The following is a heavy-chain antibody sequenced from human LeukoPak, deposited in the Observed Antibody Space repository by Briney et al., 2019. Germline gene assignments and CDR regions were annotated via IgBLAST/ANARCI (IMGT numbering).Heavy chain of an antibody. Sequence: PGGSLRLSCAASGFTFSSYSMNWVRQAPGKGLEWVSSISSSSSYIYYADSVKGRFTISRDNAKNSLYLQMNSLRAEDTAVYYCARAIAVAGITSDYWGQGTLVTVSS. V-gene: IGHV3-21*01. D-gene: IGHD6-19*01. J-gene: IGHJ4*02. CDR3: ARAIAVAGITSDY. CDR1: GFTFSSYS. CDR2: ISSSSSYI.